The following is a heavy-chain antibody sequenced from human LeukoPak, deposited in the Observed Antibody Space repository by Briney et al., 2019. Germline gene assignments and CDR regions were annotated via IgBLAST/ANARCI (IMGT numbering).Heavy chain of an antibody. CDR1: GFTFSSYA. CDR2: ISGSGGTT. D-gene: IGHD3-22*01. V-gene: IGHV3-23*01. Sequence: GGSLRLSCAASGFTFSSYAMSWVRQAPGKGLEWVSAISGSGGTTQYADSVKGRFTISRDNSKNTLYLQMSSLRAEDTAVYYCAKEIGRSYYDSSGYAPVDWGQGTLVTVSS. CDR3: AKEIGRSYYDSSGYAPVD. J-gene: IGHJ4*02.